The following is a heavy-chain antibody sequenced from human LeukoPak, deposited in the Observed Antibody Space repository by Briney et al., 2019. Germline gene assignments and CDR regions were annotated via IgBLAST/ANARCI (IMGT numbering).Heavy chain of an antibody. CDR3: ARDRYCGSTTCYGTYDY. D-gene: IGHD2/OR15-2a*01. CDR2: ISSTGSTI. Sequence: GGSLRLSCAASGFTFSDYYMSWIRQAPGKGLESISYISSTGSTIYYADSLKGRFTISRDNAKNSLYLQMNSLRAEDTAVYYCARDRYCGSTTCYGTYDYWGQGTLVTVSS. V-gene: IGHV3-11*01. CDR1: GFTFSDYY. J-gene: IGHJ4*02.